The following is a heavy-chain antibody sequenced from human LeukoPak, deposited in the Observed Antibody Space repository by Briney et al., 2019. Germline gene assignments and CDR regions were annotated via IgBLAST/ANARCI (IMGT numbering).Heavy chain of an antibody. J-gene: IGHJ5*02. V-gene: IGHV4-34*01. CDR1: GGSSSGYY. CDR3: ARGADYYDSSGYNWFDP. CDR2: INHSGST. Sequence: PSETLSLTCAVYGGSSSGYYWSWIRQPPGKGLEWIGEINHSGSTNYNPSLKSRVTISVDTSKNQFSLKLSSVTAADTAVYYCARGADYYDSSGYNWFDPWGQGTLVTVSS. D-gene: IGHD3-22*01.